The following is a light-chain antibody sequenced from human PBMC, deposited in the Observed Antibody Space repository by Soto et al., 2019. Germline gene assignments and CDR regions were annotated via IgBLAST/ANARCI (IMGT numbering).Light chain of an antibody. CDR1: QSFLHSNGYNY. CDR2: LGS. J-gene: IGKJ1*01. V-gene: IGKV2-28*01. CDR3: MQPLQSWT. Sequence: VLTQSPLSLPVTPGEPASISCRSRQSFLHSNGYNYLDWYLQKPGQSPQLLIYLGSNRASGVPDRFSGSGSGTDFTLKISRVEAEDVGVYYCMQPLQSWTFGQGTKVDIK.